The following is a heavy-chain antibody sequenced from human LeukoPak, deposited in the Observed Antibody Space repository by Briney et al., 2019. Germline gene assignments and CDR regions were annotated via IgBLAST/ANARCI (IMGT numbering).Heavy chain of an antibody. CDR2: IYHSGST. D-gene: IGHD2-15*01. V-gene: IGHV4-30-2*01. CDR3: ARVAGYCSGGSCPQNWVRTYYFDY. Sequence: SQTLSLTCAVSGGSISSGGYSWSWIRQPPGKGLAWIGYIYHSGSTYYNPSLKSRVTISVDRSKNQFSLKLSSVTAADTAVYYCARVAGYCSGGSCPQNWVRTYYFDYWGQGTLVTVSS. CDR1: GGSISSGGYS. J-gene: IGHJ4*02.